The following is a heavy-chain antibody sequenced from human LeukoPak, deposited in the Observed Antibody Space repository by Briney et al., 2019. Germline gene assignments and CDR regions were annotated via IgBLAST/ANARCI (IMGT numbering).Heavy chain of an antibody. Sequence: SETLSLTCTVSGGSISSYYWSWIRQPPGKGLEWIGYIYYSGSTNYNPSLKSRVTISVDTSKNQFSLRLSSVTAADTAVYYCARTELGYCSSTSCYGFDYWGQGTLVTVSS. CDR1: GGSISSYY. CDR2: IYYSGST. V-gene: IGHV4-59*01. CDR3: ARTELGYCSSTSCYGFDY. J-gene: IGHJ4*02. D-gene: IGHD2-2*01.